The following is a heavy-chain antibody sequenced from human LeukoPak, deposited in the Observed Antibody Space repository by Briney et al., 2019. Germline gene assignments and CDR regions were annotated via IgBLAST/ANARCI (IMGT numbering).Heavy chain of an antibody. CDR1: GFTFSSYW. CDR2: IKQDGSEK. V-gene: IGHV3-7*04. J-gene: IGHJ4*02. Sequence: PGGSLRLSCAASGFTFSSYWMTWVRQAPGKGLEWVANIKQDGSEKYYVDSVKGRFTISRDNAKNSLYLQMNSLRAEDTAVYYCASDRRCSSTSCYYFDYWGQGTLVTVSS. CDR3: ASDRRCSSTSCYYFDY. D-gene: IGHD2-2*01.